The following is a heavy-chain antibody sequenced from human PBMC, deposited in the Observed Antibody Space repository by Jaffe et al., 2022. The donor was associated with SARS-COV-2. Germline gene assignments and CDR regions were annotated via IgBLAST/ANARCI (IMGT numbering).Heavy chain of an antibody. CDR1: GFTFSSYA. CDR3: AKDPIPIAARLSWFDP. CDR2: ISGSGGST. D-gene: IGHD6-6*01. V-gene: IGHV3-23*01. J-gene: IGHJ5*02. Sequence: EVQLLESGGGLVQPGGSLRLSCAASGFTFSSYAMSWVRQAPGKGLEWVSAISGSGGSTYYADSVKGRFTISRDNSKNTLYLQMNSLRAEDTAVYYCAKDPIPIAARLSWFDPWGQGTLVTVSS.